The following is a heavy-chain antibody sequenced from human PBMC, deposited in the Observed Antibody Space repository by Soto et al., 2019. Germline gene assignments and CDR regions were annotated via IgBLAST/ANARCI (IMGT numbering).Heavy chain of an antibody. CDR1: GYSFTRYY. Sequence: QVQLVQSGAEVKKPGASVKVSCKASGYSFTRYYINWVRQAPGQGLEWMGWISAYSGNTNYVEKLQGRVTLTTDTSTSTAYMELRSLRSDDTAVYFCARGGQWDFLSDYWGQGTLVTVSS. J-gene: IGHJ4*02. D-gene: IGHD1-26*01. CDR2: ISAYSGNT. CDR3: ARGGQWDFLSDY. V-gene: IGHV1-18*01.